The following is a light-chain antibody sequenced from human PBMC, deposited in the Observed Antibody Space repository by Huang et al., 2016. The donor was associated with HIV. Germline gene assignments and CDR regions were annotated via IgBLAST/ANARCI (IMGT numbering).Light chain of an antibody. V-gene: IGKV3-11*01. J-gene: IGKJ4*01. CDR2: GAS. Sequence: EIVLTQSPATLSLSPGERATLSCRASQSVGSYLAWYQQKPGQAPRLLIYGASNRAPGIPARFSAGGSGTDFTLTITSLEPEDFAVYYCQQSGDTPLTFGGGTKVEIK. CDR3: QQSGDTPLT. CDR1: QSVGSY.